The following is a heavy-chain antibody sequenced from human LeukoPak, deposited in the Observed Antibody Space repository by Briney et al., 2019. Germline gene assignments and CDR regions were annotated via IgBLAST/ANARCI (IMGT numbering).Heavy chain of an antibody. D-gene: IGHD5-12*01. CDR2: IIPIFDTT. Sequence: ASVKVSCKASGGTFRSYGINWVRQASGQGLEWMGGIIPIFDTTNHAQKFQGRVTITADKSTSTAYMELSSLTSGDTAVYYCARDGRGYSGYDFRYFDYWGQGTLVTVSS. J-gene: IGHJ4*02. CDR1: GGTFRSYG. CDR3: ARDGRGYSGYDFRYFDY. V-gene: IGHV1-69*06.